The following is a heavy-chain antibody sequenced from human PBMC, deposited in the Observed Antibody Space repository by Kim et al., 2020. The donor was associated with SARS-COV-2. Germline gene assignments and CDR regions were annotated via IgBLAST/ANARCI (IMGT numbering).Heavy chain of an antibody. D-gene: IGHD2-2*01. CDR1: GYSFTSYW. V-gene: IGHV5-10-1*01. J-gene: IGHJ6*02. Sequence: GEPLKISCKGSGYSFTSYWISWVRQMPGKGLEWMGRIDPSDSYTNYSPSFQGHVTISADKSISTAYLQWSSLKASDTAMYYCARQYCSSTSCLLYGMDVWGQGTTVTVSS. CDR3: ARQYCSSTSCLLYGMDV. CDR2: IDPSDSYT.